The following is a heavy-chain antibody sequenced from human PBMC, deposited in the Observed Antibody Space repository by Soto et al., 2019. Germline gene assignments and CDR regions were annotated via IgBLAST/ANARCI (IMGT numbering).Heavy chain of an antibody. Sequence: EVQVLESGGDLVQPGGSLRLSCAASGFTFGSSVMSWVRQAPGKGLEWVSAISGSGGSTYYADSVKGRFTIPRDNSKSTLFLQMNSLRAEDTAVYYCAKGSGPHRPYYFDHWGQGTLVTVSS. CDR3: AKGSGPHRPYYFDH. CDR1: GFTFGSSV. J-gene: IGHJ4*02. D-gene: IGHD2-15*01. CDR2: ISGSGGST. V-gene: IGHV3-23*01.